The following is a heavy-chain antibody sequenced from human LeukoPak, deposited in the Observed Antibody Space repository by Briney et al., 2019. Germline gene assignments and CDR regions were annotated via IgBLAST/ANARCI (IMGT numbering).Heavy chain of an antibody. CDR2: IIPIFGTA. D-gene: IGHD1-26*01. CDR1: GGTFSSYA. Sequence: SVKVSCKASGGTFSSYAISWVRQAPGQGLEWMGRIIPIFGTANYAQKFQGRVTITTDESTSTAYMELSSLRSEDTAVYYCAREDKWELLPGNFDYWGQGNLVTVSS. CDR3: AREDKWELLPGNFDY. V-gene: IGHV1-69*05. J-gene: IGHJ4*02.